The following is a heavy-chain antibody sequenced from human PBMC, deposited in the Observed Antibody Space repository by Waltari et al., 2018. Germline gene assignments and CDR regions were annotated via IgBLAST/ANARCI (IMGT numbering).Heavy chain of an antibody. J-gene: IGHJ6*02. CDR2: ISSGGKTI. Sequence: EVLLVESGGGLIQPGGSLRLSCSASGFTFSATRVNWVRQAAGKGLEWVSFISSGGKTIYYTDSVKGRFTISRDNAKNSLFLQMNSLRDEDTAVYYCARGITLDVWGQGTTVTVSS. CDR1: GFTFSATR. V-gene: IGHV3-48*02. CDR3: ARGITLDV.